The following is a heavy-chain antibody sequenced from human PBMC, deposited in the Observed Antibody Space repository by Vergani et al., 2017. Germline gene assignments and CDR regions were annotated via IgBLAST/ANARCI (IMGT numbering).Heavy chain of an antibody. V-gene: IGHV2-5*02. CDR3: AHIQGRFAMAGY. J-gene: IGHJ4*02. CDR2: IYWDDAK. D-gene: IGHD6-19*01. Sequence: QITLKESGPTLVKPTQTLTLTCTFSGFSLSTSGVGVGWIRQPPGKALEWLALIYWDDAKRYSPPLKSRLTITKDTSKNQVVLTMTNLDPVDTATYYCAHIQGRFAMAGYWGQGTLVTVSA. CDR1: GFSLSTSGVG.